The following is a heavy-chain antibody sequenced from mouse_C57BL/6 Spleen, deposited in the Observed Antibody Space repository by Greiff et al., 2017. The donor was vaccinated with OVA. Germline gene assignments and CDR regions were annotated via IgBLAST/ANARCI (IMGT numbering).Heavy chain of an antibody. CDR1: GYSITSDY. CDR2: ISYSGST. Sequence: DVQLQESGPGLAKPSQTLSLTCSVTGYSITSDYWNWIRKFPGNKLEYMGHISYSGSTYFNQSLNSRISISPDTSKHQYYLHLNSVATEDTATAYYARAYQCDFDVWGTGTSVTVSS. V-gene: IGHV3-8*01. J-gene: IGHJ1*03. D-gene: IGHD6-5*01. CDR3: ARAYQCDFDV.